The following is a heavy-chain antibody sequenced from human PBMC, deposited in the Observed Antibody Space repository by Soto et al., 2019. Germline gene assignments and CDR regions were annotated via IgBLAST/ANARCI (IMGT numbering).Heavy chain of an antibody. CDR3: ARGPNSDC. CDR1: GFSVGGNY. D-gene: IGHD2-21*01. J-gene: IGHJ4*02. CDR2: TYSGGNP. Sequence: EVQLVQSGGLIQPGGSLRLSCAASGFSVGGNYMSWVRQAPGKGLECVSLTYSGGNPHYADSVKGRFTLSRDNSKNTLYLQMNSLRVEDTAVYFCARGPNSDCWGQGTLVTVSS. V-gene: IGHV3-53*01.